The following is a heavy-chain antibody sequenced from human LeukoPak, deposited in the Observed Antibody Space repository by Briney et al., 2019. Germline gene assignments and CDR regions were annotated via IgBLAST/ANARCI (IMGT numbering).Heavy chain of an antibody. D-gene: IGHD1-26*01. V-gene: IGHV1-18*01. CDR3: ARDRHSGIDRASDAFDI. CDR1: GYTFTSYG. J-gene: IGHJ3*02. CDR2: ISAYNGNT. Sequence: VASVKVSCKASGYTFTSYGISWVRQAPGQGLEWIGWISAYNGNTNYAQKLQGRVTMTTDTSTSTAYMELRSLRSEDTAVYYCARDRHSGIDRASDAFDIWGQGTMVTVSS.